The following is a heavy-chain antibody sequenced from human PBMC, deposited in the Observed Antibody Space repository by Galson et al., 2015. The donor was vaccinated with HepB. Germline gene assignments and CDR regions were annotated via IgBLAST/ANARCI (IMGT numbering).Heavy chain of an antibody. CDR2: ISQSSGYI. V-gene: IGHV3-21*01. Sequence: SLRLSCAASGFTFSNYSMNWVRQAPGKGLEWVSAISQSSGYISYADSVKSRFTISRHNAKNSLYLQMNSLRAEDTAVYYCARGSVFEHLVPYYYNGMDVWGQGTTVTVSS. D-gene: IGHD6-13*01. J-gene: IGHJ6*02. CDR3: ARGSVFEHLVPYYYNGMDV. CDR1: GFTFSNYS.